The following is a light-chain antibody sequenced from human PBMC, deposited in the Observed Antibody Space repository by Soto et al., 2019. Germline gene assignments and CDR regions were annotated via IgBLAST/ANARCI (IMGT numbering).Light chain of an antibody. CDR3: QQYNNWPLVT. CDR2: GAS. Sequence: EIVMTQSPATLSVSPGERATLSCRASQSVGTYLAWYQQKPGKAPRLLIFGASTRATGIPARFSGSGSGSEFTLTISSLQSEDFAVYSCQQYNNWPLVTFGGGTKVEIK. V-gene: IGKV3-15*01. J-gene: IGKJ4*01. CDR1: QSVGTY.